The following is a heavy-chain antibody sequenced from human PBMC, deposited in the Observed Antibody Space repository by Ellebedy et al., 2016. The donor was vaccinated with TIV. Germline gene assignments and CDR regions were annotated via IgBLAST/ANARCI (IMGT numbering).Heavy chain of an antibody. J-gene: IGHJ4*02. CDR2: INSDGSST. D-gene: IGHD4-17*01. Sequence: HTGGSLRLXCAASGFTFSSYWMHWVRQAPGKGLVWVSRINSDGSSTSYADSVKGRFTISRDNAKNTLYLQMNSLRAEDTAVYYCAKRGMDYGDYDGSGDFDYWGQGTLVTVSS. CDR1: GFTFSSYW. CDR3: AKRGMDYGDYDGSGDFDY. V-gene: IGHV3-74*01.